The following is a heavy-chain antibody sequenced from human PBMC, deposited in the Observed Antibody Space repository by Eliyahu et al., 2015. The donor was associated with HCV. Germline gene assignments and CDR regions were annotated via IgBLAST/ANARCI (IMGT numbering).Heavy chain of an antibody. V-gene: IGHV4-34*01. CDR1: GGSFSGYY. CDR2: INHSGST. Sequence: TCAVYGGSFSGYYWSWIRQPPGKRLEWIGEINHSGSTNYNPSLKSRVTISIDTSKNQFSLEPNPFDPPDTGGDFCSGDPAHYVWGSYRYFDSWGQGTLVTVSS. J-gene: IGHJ4*02. CDR3: SGDPAHYVWGSYRYFDS. D-gene: IGHD3-16*02.